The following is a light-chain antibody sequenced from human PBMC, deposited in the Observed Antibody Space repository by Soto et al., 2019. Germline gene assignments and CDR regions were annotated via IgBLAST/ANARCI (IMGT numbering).Light chain of an antibody. V-gene: IGKV3-11*01. J-gene: IGKJ2*01. CDR2: DAS. Sequence: EIVLTQSPVTLSLSPGERATLSCRASQSVSSYLAWYQHKPGQAPRFLIYDASNRATGIPARFSGSGSGTDFTLTISSLEPEDFAVYYCQQRSNWPPNTFGQGTKLELK. CDR3: QQRSNWPPNT. CDR1: QSVSSY.